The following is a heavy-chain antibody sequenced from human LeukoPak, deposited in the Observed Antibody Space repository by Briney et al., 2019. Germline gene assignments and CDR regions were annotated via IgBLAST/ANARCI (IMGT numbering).Heavy chain of an antibody. CDR1: GGSIISSSYN. V-gene: IGHV4-39*01. Sequence: SETLSLTCTVSGGSIISSSYNWGWIRQPPGKGLEWIGTIYYSGTTYYNPSLQSRVTISVDTSKNEFSLKVNSVAAADTAVYYCARLPTGFPNWFDPWGQGTRVTVSS. CDR2: IYYSGTT. J-gene: IGHJ5*02. D-gene: IGHD2-8*02. CDR3: ARLPTGFPNWFDP.